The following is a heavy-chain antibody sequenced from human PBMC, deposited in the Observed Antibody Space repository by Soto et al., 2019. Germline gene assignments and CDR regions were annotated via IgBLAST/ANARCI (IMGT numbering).Heavy chain of an antibody. Sequence: ETLSLTCTVSGGYFSGYFWTWIRQPPGKGLEWLAEINHSGITNYNPSVESRVSMSVDTSKNQFSLRLYSVTAADTAVYYCVRGPYNYNSRYFDYWGQGTLVTVSS. J-gene: IGHJ4*02. CDR1: GGYFSGYF. CDR3: VRGPYNYNSRYFDY. CDR2: INHSGIT. V-gene: IGHV4-34*01. D-gene: IGHD1-1*01.